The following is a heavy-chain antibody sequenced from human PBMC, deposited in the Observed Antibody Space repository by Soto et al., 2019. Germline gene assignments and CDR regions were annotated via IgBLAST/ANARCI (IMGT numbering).Heavy chain of an antibody. D-gene: IGHD3-10*01. CDR1: GFTFSSYW. Sequence: GGSLRLSCAASGFTFSSYWMHWVRQAPGKGLVWVSRINSDGSSTSYADSVKGRFTISRDNAKNTLYLQMNSLRAEDAAVYYCTGGYYYGMDVWGQGTTVTVSS. CDR2: INSDGSST. CDR3: TGGYYYGMDV. V-gene: IGHV3-74*01. J-gene: IGHJ6*02.